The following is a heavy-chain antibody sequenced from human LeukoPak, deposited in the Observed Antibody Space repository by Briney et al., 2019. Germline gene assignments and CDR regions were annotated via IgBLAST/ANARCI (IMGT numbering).Heavy chain of an antibody. Sequence: SGGSLRLSCAASGFIFSTNYMTGVRQSPGEGLEWVSFIHYDGTTYYPDSVKGRFTISRNISKNTLYLQSNSLRAEDTAVYYCARMYTTSHFDFWGQGTLVTVSS. J-gene: IGHJ4*02. D-gene: IGHD6-13*01. CDR1: GFIFSTNY. CDR3: ARMYTTSHFDF. V-gene: IGHV3-66*01. CDR2: IHYDGTT.